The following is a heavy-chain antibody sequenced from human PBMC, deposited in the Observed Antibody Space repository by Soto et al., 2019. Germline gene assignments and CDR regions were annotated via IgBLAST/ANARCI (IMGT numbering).Heavy chain of an antibody. CDR3: TTGPLITTDDFDY. V-gene: IGHV3-15*01. J-gene: IGHJ4*02. CDR2: IKSKTDGGTT. D-gene: IGHD3-22*01. CDR1: GFTFSNAW. Sequence: PGGSLRLSXAASGFTFSNAWMSWVRQAPGKGLEWVGRIKSKTDGGTTDYAAPVKGRFTISRDDSKNTLYLQMNSLKTEDTAVYYCTTGPLITTDDFDYWGQGTLVTVSS.